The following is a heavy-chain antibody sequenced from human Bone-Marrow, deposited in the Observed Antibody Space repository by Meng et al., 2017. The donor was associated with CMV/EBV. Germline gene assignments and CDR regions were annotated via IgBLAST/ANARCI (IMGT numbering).Heavy chain of an antibody. Sequence: GESLKISWVASGFSFNTYGMHWVRQAPGKGLEGVAFVQSDGDNKQYDASVEGRFTTSRDNSKNTVSLQMNSLRSDDTAVHFCAKDGPTTGITTCPFDHWGQGTLVTVSS. D-gene: IGHD1-1*01. CDR1: GFSFNTYG. V-gene: IGHV3-30*02. J-gene: IGHJ4*02. CDR2: VQSDGDNK. CDR3: AKDGPTTGITTCPFDH.